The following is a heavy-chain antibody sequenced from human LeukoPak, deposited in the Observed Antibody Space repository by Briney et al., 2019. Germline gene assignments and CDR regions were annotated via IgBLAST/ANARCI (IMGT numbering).Heavy chain of an antibody. D-gene: IGHD6-13*01. CDR1: GFTFGWST. CDR3: VKGGAAGRRFDY. V-gene: IGHV3-7*01. Sequence: GGSLRLSCAASGFTFGWSTMSWVRQAPGKGLEWVAKMKEDGSDIHYVDSVKGRFTISRDNDGNLLFLEMTSLRAEDTAVYYCVKGGAAGRRFDYWGQGTLVTVSS. J-gene: IGHJ4*02. CDR2: MKEDGSDI.